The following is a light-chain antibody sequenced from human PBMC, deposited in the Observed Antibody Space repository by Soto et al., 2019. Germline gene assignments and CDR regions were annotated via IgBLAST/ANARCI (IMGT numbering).Light chain of an antibody. Sequence: QPVLTQPASVSGSPGQSITISCTGSSSDIGAYDYVSWYQQRPVKAPKLMIFDVTNRPSGVSDRFSGSKSGNTASLTISGLQTEDEADYYCSSYTSSSTPYVFGTGTKLTVL. CDR3: SSYTSSSTPYV. CDR1: SSDIGAYDY. CDR2: DVT. J-gene: IGLJ1*01. V-gene: IGLV2-14*01.